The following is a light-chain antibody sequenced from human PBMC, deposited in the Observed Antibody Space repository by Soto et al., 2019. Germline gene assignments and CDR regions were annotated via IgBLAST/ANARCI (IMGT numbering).Light chain of an antibody. CDR3: MKNFYLYN. V-gene: IGKV2D-29*02. CDR2: EVS. CDR1: QSILHSDGKTY. Sequence: IVMTQTPLSLSVTPGQSASISCKSSQSILHSDGKTYWYWYLQKPGQSPRLLIYEVSNRFSGVPDRCSGSVSGKEFAMKISRVEAEYVGVYFCMKNFYLYNFGQGTKREI. J-gene: IGKJ2*01.